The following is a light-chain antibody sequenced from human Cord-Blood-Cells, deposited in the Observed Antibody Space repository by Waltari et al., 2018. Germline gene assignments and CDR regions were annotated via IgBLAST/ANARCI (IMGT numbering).Light chain of an antibody. V-gene: IGKV1-39*01. CDR3: QQSYRTPYT. CDR1: QSISSY. Sequence: DIQMTQSPSSLSASVGDRVTITCQASQSISSYLNWYRQKPGKAPTLLIYAASSLQSGVPSRFSASGSGTDFTLTISSLQPKYFATYYCQQSYRTPYTFGQGPSWRSN. J-gene: IGKJ2*01. CDR2: AAS.